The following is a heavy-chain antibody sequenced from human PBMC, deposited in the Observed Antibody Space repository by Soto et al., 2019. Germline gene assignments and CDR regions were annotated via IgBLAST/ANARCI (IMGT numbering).Heavy chain of an antibody. CDR3: ARDRSVAAAGDAFDI. CDR1: GYTFTSYG. J-gene: IGHJ3*02. Sequence: ASVKVSCKASGYTFTSYGISWVRQAPGQGLEWMGWISAYNGNTNYAQKLQGRVTMTTDTSTSTAYMELRSLRSDDTAVYYCARDRSVAAAGDAFDIWGQGTMVTLSS. D-gene: IGHD6-13*01. V-gene: IGHV1-18*01. CDR2: ISAYNGNT.